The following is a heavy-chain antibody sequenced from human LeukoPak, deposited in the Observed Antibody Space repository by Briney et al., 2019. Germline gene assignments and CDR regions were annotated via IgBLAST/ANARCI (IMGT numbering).Heavy chain of an antibody. J-gene: IGHJ4*02. CDR2: IYYSGST. D-gene: IGHD3-10*01. CDR1: GGSISSSSYY. V-gene: IGHV4-39*07. Sequence: PSETLSLTCTVSGGSISSSSYYWGWIRQPPGKGLERIGRIYYSGSTYYNRPLKSRVTISVDTSKNQFSLKLISVTAADTAVYYCARDAWFGAGRTFAYWGQGTLVTVSS. CDR3: ARDAWFGAGRTFAY.